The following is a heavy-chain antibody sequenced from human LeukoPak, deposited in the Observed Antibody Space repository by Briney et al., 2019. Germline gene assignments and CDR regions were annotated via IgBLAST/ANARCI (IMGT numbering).Heavy chain of an antibody. D-gene: IGHD1-14*01. CDR2: ISNGGGSA. V-gene: IGHV3-23*01. CDR1: GFTFSSYP. Sequence: GGSLRLSCAASGFTFSSYPMSWVRQAPGKGLQWVSAISNGGGSAYYADSVKGRFTISRDNSKSTLYLQMNSLSAEDTAIYYCAARPRMPPRFDYWGQGTLVTVSS. J-gene: IGHJ4*02. CDR3: AARPRMPPRFDY.